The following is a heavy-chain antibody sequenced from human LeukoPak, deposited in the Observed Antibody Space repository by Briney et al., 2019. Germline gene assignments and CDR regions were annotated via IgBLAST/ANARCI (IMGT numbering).Heavy chain of an antibody. Sequence: SVKVSCKASGGTFSSYPINWVRQAPGQGPEWMGGIIPILETPDYAQRFQGRVTITADESTSTAYLELSSLRSEDTAVYYSAGEATDGRDWFDPWGQATLVTVSA. D-gene: IGHD5-24*01. CDR2: IIPILETP. CDR3: AGEATDGRDWFDP. V-gene: IGHV1-69*13. J-gene: IGHJ5*02. CDR1: GGTFSSYP.